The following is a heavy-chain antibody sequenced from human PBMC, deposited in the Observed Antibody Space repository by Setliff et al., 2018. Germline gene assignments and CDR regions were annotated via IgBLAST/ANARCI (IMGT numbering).Heavy chain of an antibody. CDR1: GYSISSGYI. J-gene: IGHJ4*02. CDR3: ARRRGIDDY. CDR2: IGHTGSI. Sequence: SETLSLTCTVSGYSISSGYIWGWIRQPPGKGLEWVGNIGHTGSINYNPSLKSRLTISRDTSKNQVSLKLNPVTATDTAVYYCARRRGIDDYWGQGTLVTVSS. V-gene: IGHV4-38-2*02.